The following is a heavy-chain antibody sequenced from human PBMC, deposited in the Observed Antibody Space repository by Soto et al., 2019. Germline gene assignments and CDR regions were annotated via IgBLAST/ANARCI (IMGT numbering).Heavy chain of an antibody. J-gene: IGHJ6*03. CDR3: AKVAAAGTRYYYYYMDV. D-gene: IGHD6-13*01. CDR1: GFTFSSYA. Sequence: GESLKISCAASGFTFSSYAMSWVRQAPGKGLEWVSAISGSGGSTYYADSVKGRFTISRDNSKNTLYLQMNSLRAEDTAVYYCAKVAAAGTRYYYYYMDVWGKGTTVTVSS. CDR2: ISGSGGST. V-gene: IGHV3-23*01.